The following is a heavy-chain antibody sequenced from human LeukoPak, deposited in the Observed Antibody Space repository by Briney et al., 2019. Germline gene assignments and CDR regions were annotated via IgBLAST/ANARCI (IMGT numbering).Heavy chain of an antibody. CDR3: ARGYSDSSGIDY. D-gene: IGHD3-22*01. Sequence: GGSLRLSCAASGFTFSNYGMNWVRQAPGKGLEWFSSISSSSSSIYYADSLKGRFTISRDNAKNSLYPQMNSLRAEDTAVYYCARGYSDSSGIDYWGQGTLVTVSS. CDR1: GFTFSNYG. V-gene: IGHV3-21*01. J-gene: IGHJ4*02. CDR2: ISSSSSSI.